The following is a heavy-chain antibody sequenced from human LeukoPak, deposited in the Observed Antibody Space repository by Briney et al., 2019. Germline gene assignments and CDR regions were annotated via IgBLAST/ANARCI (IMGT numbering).Heavy chain of an antibody. J-gene: IGHJ6*02. CDR3: ARVWGSSSGWHLNYYYGMDV. V-gene: IGHV3-7*02. CDR1: GFTFSSYW. Sequence: PGGSLRLSCAASGFTFSSYWMSWVRQAPGKGLEWVANIKQDGSEKYYVDSVKGRFTISRDNAKNSLYLQMNSLRAEDTAVYYCARVWGSSSGWHLNYYYGMDVWGQGTTVTVSS. CDR2: IKQDGSEK. D-gene: IGHD6-19*01.